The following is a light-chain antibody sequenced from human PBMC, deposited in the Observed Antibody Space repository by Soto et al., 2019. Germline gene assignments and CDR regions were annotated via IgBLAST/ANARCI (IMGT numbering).Light chain of an antibody. J-gene: IGKJ4*01. CDR2: GAS. Sequence: EMVMTQSPATLSVSPGERATLSCRASQSVSSNLAWYQQKPGQAPRLLIYGASTRATGIPARFSGSGSGTEFTLTIGSLQSEDFAVYYCQQYNKFPSLTFGGGTKVEIK. CDR1: QSVSSN. CDR3: QQYNKFPSLT. V-gene: IGKV3-15*01.